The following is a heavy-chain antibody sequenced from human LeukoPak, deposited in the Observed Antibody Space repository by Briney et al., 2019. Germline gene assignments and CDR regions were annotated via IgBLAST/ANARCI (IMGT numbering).Heavy chain of an antibody. CDR2: ISYDGSNK. CDR1: GFTFSSYG. D-gene: IGHD3-22*01. Sequence: PGGSLRLSCAASGFTFSSYGMHWVRQAPGKGLEWVAVISYDGSNKYYADSVKGRFTISRDNSKNTLYLQMNSLRAEDTAVYYCAKPPNYYDSSGYYPYFDYWGQGTLVTVSS. J-gene: IGHJ4*02. V-gene: IGHV3-30*18. CDR3: AKPPNYYDSSGYYPYFDY.